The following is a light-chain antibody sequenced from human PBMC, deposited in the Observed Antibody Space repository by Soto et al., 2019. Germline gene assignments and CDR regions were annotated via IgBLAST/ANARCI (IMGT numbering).Light chain of an antibody. CDR2: GAS. Sequence: EIVLTQSPGTLSLYPGKRATLSCRASQSISSSYLAWYQQRPGQAPRHLIYGASSRATGIPDRFSGSGSGTEFTLTISRLEPEDFSVYYCQQYGSSSWTFGQGTKV. V-gene: IGKV3-20*01. CDR3: QQYGSSSWT. J-gene: IGKJ1*01. CDR1: QSISSSY.